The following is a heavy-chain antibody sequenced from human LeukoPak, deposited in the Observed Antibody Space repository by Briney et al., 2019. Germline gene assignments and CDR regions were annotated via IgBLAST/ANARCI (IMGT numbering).Heavy chain of an antibody. J-gene: IGHJ4*02. CDR3: ASALAGYTSTWFDN. Sequence: KPSETPSPTRTFSRGSNSSYYWGLIRQPPGEGMGWIGYIYNSGSTNYNPSLRSRATISVDTSKKQFSLKVTTVTAADTAVYFCASALAGYTSTWFDNWGQGTLVTVSS. CDR2: IYNSGST. V-gene: IGHV4-59*01. D-gene: IGHD6-13*01. CDR1: RGSNSSYY.